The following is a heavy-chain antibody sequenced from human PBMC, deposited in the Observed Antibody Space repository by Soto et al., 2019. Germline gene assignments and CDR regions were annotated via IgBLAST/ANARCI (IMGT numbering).Heavy chain of an antibody. CDR2: IYTSGST. Sequence: SETLSLTCTVSGGSISSYYWSWIRQPAGKGLEWIGRIYTSGSTNYNPSLKSRVTMSVDTSKNQFSLKLSSVTAADTAVYYCARDFGDYYDSSGYYYYYYGMDVWGQGTTVTVSS. CDR1: GGSISSYY. CDR3: ARDFGDYYDSSGYYYYYYGMDV. J-gene: IGHJ6*02. D-gene: IGHD3-22*01. V-gene: IGHV4-4*07.